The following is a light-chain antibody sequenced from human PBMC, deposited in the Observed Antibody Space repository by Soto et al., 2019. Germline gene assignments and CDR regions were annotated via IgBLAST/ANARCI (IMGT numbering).Light chain of an antibody. CDR3: QQFRGT. J-gene: IGKJ1*01. Sequence: DIQMTQSPSTLSASVGDRVTITCRASQGISNWLAWYQQKPGKAPKLLIYDASTLESGVPSRFSGSGSGTEFTLTITSLLPDDFATYYCQQFRGTVGQGAKVEIK. CDR2: DAS. CDR1: QGISNW. V-gene: IGKV1-5*01.